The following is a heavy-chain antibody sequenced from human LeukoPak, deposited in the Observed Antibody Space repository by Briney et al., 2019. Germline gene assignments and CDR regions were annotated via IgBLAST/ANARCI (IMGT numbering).Heavy chain of an antibody. Sequence: GGSLRLSCTASGFTFGDYAMSWVRQAPGKGLEWVGFIRSKAYGGTTEYAASVKGRFTIPRDDSKSIAYLQMNSLKTEDTAVYYCTRDLSSGWYGPAYWGQGTLVTVSS. D-gene: IGHD6-19*01. CDR3: TRDLSSGWYGPAY. V-gene: IGHV3-49*04. CDR1: GFTFGDYA. J-gene: IGHJ4*02. CDR2: IRSKAYGGTT.